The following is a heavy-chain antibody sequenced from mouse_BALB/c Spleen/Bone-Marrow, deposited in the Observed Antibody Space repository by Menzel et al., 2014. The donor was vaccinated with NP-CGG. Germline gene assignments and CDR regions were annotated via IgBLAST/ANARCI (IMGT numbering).Heavy chain of an antibody. J-gene: IGHJ2*01. Sequence: VKLVESGAELARPGASVKMSCKASGYTFTSYTMHWVKQRPGQGLEWIGYINPSSGYTNYNQKFKDKATLTAGKSSSTAYMQLSSLTSEDSAVYYCARESLYGSNYYWGQGTTLTVSS. D-gene: IGHD1-1*01. V-gene: IGHV1-4*01. CDR3: ARESLYGSNYY. CDR2: INPSSGYT. CDR1: GYTFTSYT.